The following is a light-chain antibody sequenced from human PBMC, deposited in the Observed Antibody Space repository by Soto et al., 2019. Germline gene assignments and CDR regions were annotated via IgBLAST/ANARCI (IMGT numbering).Light chain of an antibody. Sequence: QSALTQPRSVSGSPGQSVTISCTGTSSVIGNYNAVSWYQQNPGKAPKIMIYDVSKRPSGVPDRFSGSKSGNTASLTISGLQAEDEADYYCCSYAGSYIYVFGTGTKVTVL. CDR2: DVS. V-gene: IGLV2-11*01. CDR1: SSVIGNYNA. CDR3: CSYAGSYIYV. J-gene: IGLJ1*01.